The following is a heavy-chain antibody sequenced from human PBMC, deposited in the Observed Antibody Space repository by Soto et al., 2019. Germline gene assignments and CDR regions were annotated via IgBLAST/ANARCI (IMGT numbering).Heavy chain of an antibody. CDR2: ISGSGGST. CDR3: AKDRLGDSGYDFWFDY. Sequence: GGSLRLSCAASGFTFSSYAMSWVRQAPGKGLEWVSAISGSGGSTYYADSVKGRFTISRDNSKNTLYLQMNSLRAEDTAVYYCAKDRLGDSGYDFWFDYWGQGTLVTVSS. CDR1: GFTFSSYA. V-gene: IGHV3-23*01. D-gene: IGHD5-12*01. J-gene: IGHJ4*02.